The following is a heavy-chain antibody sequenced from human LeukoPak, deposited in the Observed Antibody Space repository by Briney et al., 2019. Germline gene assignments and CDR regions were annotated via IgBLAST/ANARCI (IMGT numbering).Heavy chain of an antibody. D-gene: IGHD1-14*01. CDR2: ISSSGSTI. Sequence: GGSLRLSCVASGFTFSSYEMNWVRQAPGKGLEWVSYISSSGSTIYYPDSVKGRFTISRDNAKNSLYLQINSLRAEDTAVYYCARDSFETDIDYWGQGTLVTVSS. CDR1: GFTFSSYE. J-gene: IGHJ4*02. CDR3: ARDSFETDIDY. V-gene: IGHV3-48*03.